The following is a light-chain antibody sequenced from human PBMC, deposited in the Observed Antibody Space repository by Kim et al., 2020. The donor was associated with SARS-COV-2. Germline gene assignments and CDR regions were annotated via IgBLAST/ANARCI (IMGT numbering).Light chain of an antibody. CDR1: QDISQN. CDR2: AAS. V-gene: IGKV1-17*03. Sequence: DIQMTQSPSAMSASVGDTVTISCRASQDISQNLVWFQQKPGQVPKRLIYAASRPQSGVPSRFSGSGSGTEFTLTITSLQPEDFATYYCLQHRIYPQPLGQGTTLDI. CDR3: LQHRIYPQP. J-gene: IGKJ2*01.